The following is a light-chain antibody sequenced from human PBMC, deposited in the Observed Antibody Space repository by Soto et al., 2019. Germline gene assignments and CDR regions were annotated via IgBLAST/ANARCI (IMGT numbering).Light chain of an antibody. CDR1: QGISSY. CDR2: AAS. V-gene: IGKV1-39*01. CDR3: QHSYSSPFT. Sequence: DIQMTQSPSSLSASVGDGVTITCRASQGISSYLNWYQQKPGRAPKLLIYAASTLQDGVPPKFSGGGSGTDFTLTISSLQPEDTATYYCQHSYSSPFTFGQGTKVDI. J-gene: IGKJ3*01.